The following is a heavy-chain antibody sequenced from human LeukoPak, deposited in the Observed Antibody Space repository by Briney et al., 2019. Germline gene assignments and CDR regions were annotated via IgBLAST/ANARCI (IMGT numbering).Heavy chain of an antibody. CDR1: GFTFSSYG. CDR2: IRYDGSNK. Sequence: GGSLRLSCAASGFTFSSYGIHWVRQAPGKGLEWVAFIRYDGSNKYYADSVKGRFTISRDNSKNTLYLQMNSLRAEDTAVYYCAKDLGEQWLVQDYWGQGTLVTVSS. J-gene: IGHJ4*02. D-gene: IGHD6-19*01. V-gene: IGHV3-30*02. CDR3: AKDLGEQWLVQDY.